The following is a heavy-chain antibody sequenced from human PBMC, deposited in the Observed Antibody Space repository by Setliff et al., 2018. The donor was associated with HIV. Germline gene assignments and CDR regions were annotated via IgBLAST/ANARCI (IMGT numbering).Heavy chain of an antibody. CDR2: IYTSGST. J-gene: IGHJ4*02. V-gene: IGHV4-61*02. CDR3: ARRDGYSYGFYFDY. Sequence: SETLSLTCAVSGGSISSGSYYWTWIRQPAGKGLEWIGRIYTSGSTNYNPSLKSRVTISVDTSKNQFSLKLSSVTAADTAVYYCARRDGYSYGFYFDYWGQGTLVTVSS. D-gene: IGHD5-18*01. CDR1: GGSISSGSYY.